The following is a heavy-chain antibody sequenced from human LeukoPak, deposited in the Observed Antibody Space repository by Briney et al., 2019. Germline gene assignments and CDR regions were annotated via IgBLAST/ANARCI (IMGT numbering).Heavy chain of an antibody. J-gene: IGHJ3*02. CDR2: INPNSGGT. Sequence: GASVKVSCKASGYTFTNYGISWVRQAPGQGLEWMGWINPNSGGTNYAQKFQGRVTMTRDTSISTAYMELSRLRSDDTAVYYCAKVMGSGQWLVEREDFDIWGQGTMVTVSS. V-gene: IGHV1-2*02. CDR3: AKVMGSGQWLVEREDFDI. D-gene: IGHD6-19*01. CDR1: GYTFTNYG.